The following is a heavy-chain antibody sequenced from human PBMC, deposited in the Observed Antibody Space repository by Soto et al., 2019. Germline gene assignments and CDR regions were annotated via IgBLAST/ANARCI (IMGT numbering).Heavy chain of an antibody. CDR3: AKGGDCSGGCCYVDY. J-gene: IGHJ4*02. D-gene: IGHD2-15*01. V-gene: IGHV3-23*01. Sequence: EVQLLESGGGLVQPGGSLRLSCAASGFTFSSYAMSWVRQAPGKGLEWVSAISGSGGSTYYADSVKGRFTISRDNSKNTLCLQMYSPRAEDTAVYCWAKGGDCSGGCCYVDYWGQGTLVTVSA. CDR1: GFTFSSYA. CDR2: ISGSGGST.